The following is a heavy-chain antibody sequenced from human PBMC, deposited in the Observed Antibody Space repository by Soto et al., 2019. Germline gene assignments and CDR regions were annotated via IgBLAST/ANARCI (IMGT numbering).Heavy chain of an antibody. V-gene: IGHV4-59*01. J-gene: IGHJ4*02. CDR2: IYYLGRT. CDR3: ARDPVVATHFDY. CDR1: SISTYY. Sequence: SETLSLTCTVDSISTYYWNWIRQTPGKGLEWIVNIYYLGRTNYNRSLKSRVTISTDMSKNQFSLRLNSVTAAYTAVYYCARDPVVATHFDYWCQGALVTVSS. D-gene: IGHD2-15*01.